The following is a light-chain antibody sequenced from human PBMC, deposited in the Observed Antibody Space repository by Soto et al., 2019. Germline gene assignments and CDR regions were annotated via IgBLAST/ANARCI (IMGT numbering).Light chain of an antibody. CDR2: EVT. V-gene: IGLV2-8*01. J-gene: IGLJ1*01. Sequence: QSALTQPPSASGSPGQSVTISCTGTSSDIGGYNFVSWYQHHPGKAPKLMIYEVTKRPSGVPDRFSGSRSGNTAFLTVSGLLAEDEADFYCASYAGGNQLFGTGTKVTVL. CDR3: ASYAGGNQL. CDR1: SSDIGGYNF.